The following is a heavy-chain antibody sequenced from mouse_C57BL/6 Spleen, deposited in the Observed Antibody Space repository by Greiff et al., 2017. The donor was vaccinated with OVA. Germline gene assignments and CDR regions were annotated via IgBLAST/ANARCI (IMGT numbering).Heavy chain of an antibody. CDR3: ARSYGYDWWYFDV. Sequence: VQLKQSGPVLVKPGASVKMSCKASGYTFTDYYMNWVKQSHGKSLEWIGVINPYNGGTSYNQKFKGKATLTVDKSSSTAYLELNSLSSQNSAVDYCARSYGYDWWYFDVWGTGTTVTVSS. V-gene: IGHV1-19*01. D-gene: IGHD2-2*01. CDR2: INPYNGGT. CDR1: GYTFTDYY. J-gene: IGHJ1*03.